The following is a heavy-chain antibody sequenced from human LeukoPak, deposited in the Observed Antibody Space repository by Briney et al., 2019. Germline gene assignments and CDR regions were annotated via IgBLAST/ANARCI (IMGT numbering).Heavy chain of an antibody. Sequence: PGGSLRLSCAASGFTLSSYGLHWVRQAPGKGLEWVAVIWYDGSNKYYADSVKGRFTISRDNSKNTLYLQMNSLRAEDTAVYYCARGVATKDYWGQGTLVTVSS. D-gene: IGHD5-12*01. J-gene: IGHJ4*02. CDR1: GFTLSSYG. CDR2: IWYDGSNK. V-gene: IGHV3-33*01. CDR3: ARGVATKDY.